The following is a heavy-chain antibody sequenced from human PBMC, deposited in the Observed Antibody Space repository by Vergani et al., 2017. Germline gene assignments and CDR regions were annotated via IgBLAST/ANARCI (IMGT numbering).Heavy chain of an antibody. V-gene: IGHV3-21*01. CDR1: GFTFIHYS. Sequence: EVQMVEPGGALVKLGGSLGLSGVASGFTFIHYSLNGVRQEQGKGLDGVSSISGNNDDVDYADSVKGRFTISRDNAKNSLYLDMSSLRAEDTAVYYCVRDVRVSRTWGQGTLVAVSS. CDR2: ISGNNDDV. J-gene: IGHJ3*01. CDR3: VRDVRVSRT.